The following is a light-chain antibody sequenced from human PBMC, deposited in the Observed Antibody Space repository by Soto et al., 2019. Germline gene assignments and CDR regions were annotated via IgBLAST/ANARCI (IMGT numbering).Light chain of an antibody. CDR3: QQYSSWLT. Sequence: EIVMTQSPVTLSLSPGDTATLSCRASQTITSNLAWYQQKPGQPPRLLIYGASTRATGIPARFSGSGSGTEFTLTITNLQSEDFAVYYCQQYSSWLTFGGGTQLEI. J-gene: IGKJ4*01. CDR2: GAS. V-gene: IGKV3-15*01. CDR1: QTITSN.